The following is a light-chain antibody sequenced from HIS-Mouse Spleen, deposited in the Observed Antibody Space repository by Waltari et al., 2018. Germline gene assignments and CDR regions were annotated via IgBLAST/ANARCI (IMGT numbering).Light chain of an antibody. CDR2: GAS. CDR3: XQYNNWXX. V-gene: IGKV3-15*01. Sequence: EIVMTQSPATLSVSPGERATLSCRASQSVSSNLAWYQQKPGQPPRLLIYGASTRATGIPAXFSGSGSGTXFTLTISSMQSEDFAVXXCXQYNNWXXFGQGTKVEIK. J-gene: IGKJ1*01. CDR1: QSVSSN.